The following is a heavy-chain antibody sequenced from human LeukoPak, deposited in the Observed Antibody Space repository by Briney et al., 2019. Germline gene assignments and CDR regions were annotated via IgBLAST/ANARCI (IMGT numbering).Heavy chain of an antibody. D-gene: IGHD4-23*01. CDR2: IYFSGTT. V-gene: IGHV4-59*01. CDR1: GGSINNYY. CDR3: ARHRSDTGGKKGVNWFDP. J-gene: IGHJ5*02. Sequence: SETLSLTCSVSGGSINNYYWSWIRQPPGKGLEWLGNIYFSGTTDYNPSLKRRLTISVDTFKNQLSLNLQSVTAADTATYYCARHRSDTGGKKGVNWFDPWGQGTLVTVSS.